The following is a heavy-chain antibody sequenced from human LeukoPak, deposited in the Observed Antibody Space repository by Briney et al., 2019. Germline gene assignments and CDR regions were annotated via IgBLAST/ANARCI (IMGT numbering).Heavy chain of an antibody. J-gene: IGHJ6*02. D-gene: IGHD5-12*01. CDR3: AIVATYYYYAMDV. Sequence: GGSLRLSCAASGFTFSSYDMNWVRQAPGKGLEWVSYISSSRSTIDYADSVKGRFTISRDNARNSLYLQMNSLRAEDTAVYYCAIVATYYYYAMDVWGQGTAVTVSS. CDR2: ISSSRSTI. V-gene: IGHV3-48*03. CDR1: GFTFSSYD.